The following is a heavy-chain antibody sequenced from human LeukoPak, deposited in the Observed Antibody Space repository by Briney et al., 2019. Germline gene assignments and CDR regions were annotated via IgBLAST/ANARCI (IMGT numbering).Heavy chain of an antibody. V-gene: IGHV4-30-2*01. CDR3: ARDRVRGNSNPFFDY. CDR2: IYHSGST. D-gene: IGHD4-11*01. J-gene: IGHJ4*02. Sequence: SETLSLTCAVSGGSISSGGYSWSWIRQPPGKGLEWVGYIYHSGSTYYNPSLKSRVTISVDTSKNQFSLKLSSVTAADTAVYYCARDRVRGNSNPFFDYWGQGTLVTVSS. CDR1: GGSISSGGYS.